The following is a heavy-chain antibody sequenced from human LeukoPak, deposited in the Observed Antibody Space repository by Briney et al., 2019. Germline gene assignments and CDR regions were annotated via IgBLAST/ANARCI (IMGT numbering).Heavy chain of an antibody. D-gene: IGHD2-2*01. Sequence: PGGSLRLSCAASGFTFSSYAMHWVRQAPGKGLEWVAVISYDGSNKFYADSVKGRFTISRDNAKNSLYLQMNSLRAEDTAVYYCARTPGEDIVVVPAANGMDVWGQGTTVTVSS. CDR1: GFTFSSYA. V-gene: IGHV3-30-3*01. J-gene: IGHJ6*02. CDR2: ISYDGSNK. CDR3: ARTPGEDIVVVPAANGMDV.